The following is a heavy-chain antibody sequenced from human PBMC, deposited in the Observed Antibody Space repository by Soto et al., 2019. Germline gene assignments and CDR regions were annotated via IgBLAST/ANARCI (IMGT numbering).Heavy chain of an antibody. Sequence: ESGGGVVQPGRSLRLSCAASGFTFSSYAMHWVRQAPGKGLEWVAVISYDGSNKYYADSVKGRFTISRDNSKNTLYLQMNSLRAEDTAVYYCARATSPAAGTSQPDYYFDYWGQGTLVTVSS. D-gene: IGHD6-13*01. CDR3: ARATSPAAGTSQPDYYFDY. CDR1: GFTFSSYA. J-gene: IGHJ4*02. CDR2: ISYDGSNK. V-gene: IGHV3-30-3*01.